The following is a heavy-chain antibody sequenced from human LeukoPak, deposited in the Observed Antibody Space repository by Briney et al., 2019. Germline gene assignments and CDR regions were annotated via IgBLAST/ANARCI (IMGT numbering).Heavy chain of an antibody. CDR3: ARPGYSSSWCYYYMDV. D-gene: IGHD6-13*01. Sequence: GGSLRLSCAASGFTFSSYSMNWVRQAPGKGLEWVSSISSSSSYIYYADSVKGRFTISRDNAKNSLYLQMNSLRAEDTAVYYCARPGYSSSWCYYYMDVWGKGTTVTVSS. CDR2: ISSSSSYI. V-gene: IGHV3-21*01. J-gene: IGHJ6*03. CDR1: GFTFSSYS.